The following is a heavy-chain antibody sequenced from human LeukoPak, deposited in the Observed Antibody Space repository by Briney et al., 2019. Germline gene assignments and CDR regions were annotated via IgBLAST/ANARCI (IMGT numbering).Heavy chain of an antibody. CDR2: IIPIFGTA. Sequence: GASVKVSRKASGGTFSSYAISWVRQAPGQGLEWMGGIIPIFGTANYAQKFQGRVTITADESTSTAYMELSSLRSEDTAVYYCARDVEVGATGYFDYWGQGTLVTVSS. J-gene: IGHJ4*02. CDR1: GGTFSSYA. V-gene: IGHV1-69*13. CDR3: ARDVEVGATGYFDY. D-gene: IGHD1-26*01.